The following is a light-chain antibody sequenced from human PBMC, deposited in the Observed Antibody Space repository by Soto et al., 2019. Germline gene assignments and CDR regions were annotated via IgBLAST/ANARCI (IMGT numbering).Light chain of an antibody. V-gene: IGKV1-12*01. CDR3: QQAYSFPIT. Sequence: DIQMTQSPSSVSASVGDRVTVTCRASQGISSWLAWYQKRPGKAPKLLIYDASTLESGVPSRFSGSGSGTDFTLSINSLQPEDFATYYCQQAYSFPITFGQGTRLEIK. CDR1: QGISSW. CDR2: DAS. J-gene: IGKJ5*01.